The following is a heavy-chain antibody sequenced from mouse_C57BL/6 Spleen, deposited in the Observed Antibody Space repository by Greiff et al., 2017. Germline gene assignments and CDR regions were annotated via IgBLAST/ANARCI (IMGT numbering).Heavy chain of an antibody. Sequence: EVQRVESGGGLVQSGRSLRLSCATSGFTFSDFYMEWVRQAPGKGLEWIAASRNKANDYTTEYSASVKGRFIVSRDTSQSILYLQMNALRAEDTAIYYCARDVHYGSSRAMDYWGQGTSVTVSS. CDR2: SRNKANDYTT. V-gene: IGHV7-1*01. CDR1: GFTFSDFY. CDR3: ARDVHYGSSRAMDY. D-gene: IGHD1-1*01. J-gene: IGHJ4*01.